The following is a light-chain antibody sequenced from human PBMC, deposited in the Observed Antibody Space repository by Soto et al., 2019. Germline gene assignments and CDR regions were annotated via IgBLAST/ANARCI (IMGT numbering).Light chain of an antibody. J-gene: IGLJ1*01. CDR2: DVS. CDR1: SSDVGGYNY. Sequence: QSVLTQPASVSGSPGQSITISCTGTSSDVGGYNYVSWYQQHPGKAPKFMIYDVSNRPSGVSNRFSGSKSGNTASLTISGLQAEDEADYYCSSYTSSSTXVFGTGTKVTVL. V-gene: IGLV2-14*01. CDR3: SSYTSSSTXV.